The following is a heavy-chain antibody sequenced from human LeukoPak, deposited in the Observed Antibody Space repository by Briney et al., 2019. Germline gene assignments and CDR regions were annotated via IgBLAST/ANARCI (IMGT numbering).Heavy chain of an antibody. Sequence: RGSLRLSCAASGFTLGNYWMHWVRQAPGKGLVWVSRGEGDGRTSTYADSVKGRFTISRDNAKNTLYLQMNSLRAGDTAMYYCARVGHSAFDIWGQGTMVTVSS. CDR1: GFTLGNYW. D-gene: IGHD2-21*01. CDR3: ARVGHSAFDI. V-gene: IGHV3-74*03. CDR2: GEGDGRTS. J-gene: IGHJ3*02.